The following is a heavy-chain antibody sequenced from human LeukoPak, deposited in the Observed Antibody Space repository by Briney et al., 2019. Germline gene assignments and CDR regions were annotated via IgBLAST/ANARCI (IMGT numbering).Heavy chain of an antibody. Sequence: PGESLRLSCAASGFTFSSYEMNWVRQAPGKGLEWVSYISSSGSTIYYADSVKGRFTVSRDNAKNSLCLQMNSLRAEDTAVYYCARDSQGFDYWGQGTLVTVSS. J-gene: IGHJ4*02. CDR1: GFTFSSYE. V-gene: IGHV3-48*03. CDR3: ARDSQGFDY. CDR2: ISSSGSTI.